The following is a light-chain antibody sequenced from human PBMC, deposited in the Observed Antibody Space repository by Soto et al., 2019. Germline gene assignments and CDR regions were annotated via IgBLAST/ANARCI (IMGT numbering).Light chain of an antibody. CDR2: GAS. CDR1: QSVSSSY. V-gene: IGKV3-20*01. Sequence: EIVLTQSPGTLSLSPGERATLSCRASQSVSSSYLAWYQQKPGQAPRLLIYGASSRATGIPDRFSGSGSGTDFPLTISRLEPEDFAGYYCQQYGSPITFGPGTRLEIK. J-gene: IGKJ5*01. CDR3: QQYGSPIT.